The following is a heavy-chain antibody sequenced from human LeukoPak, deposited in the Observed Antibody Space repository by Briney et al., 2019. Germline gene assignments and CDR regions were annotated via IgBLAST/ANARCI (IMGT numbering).Heavy chain of an antibody. D-gene: IGHD5-12*01. Sequence: ASVKVSCKASGYTFTSYGISWVRQAPGQGLEWMGWISAYNGNTNYAQKLQGRVTMTTDTSTSTAYMELRSLRSDDTAVYYCARGAWYSGYEAELVLGWFDPWGQGTLVTVSS. CDR2: ISAYNGNT. J-gene: IGHJ5*02. V-gene: IGHV1-18*04. CDR3: ARGAWYSGYEAELVLGWFDP. CDR1: GYTFTSYG.